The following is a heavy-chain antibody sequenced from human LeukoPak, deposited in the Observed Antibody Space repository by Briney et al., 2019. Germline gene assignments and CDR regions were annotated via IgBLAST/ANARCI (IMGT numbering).Heavy chain of an antibody. Sequence: GGSLRLSCAASGFIFSNYWMLWGRHAPGQGLGWVSRINSDGSSTTYADSVKGRFTISRDNAKNTLYLQMNSLRAEDTAVYYCARGIRGYCSSTSCYPFDPWGQGTLVTVSS. J-gene: IGHJ5*02. CDR2: INSDGSST. CDR3: ARGIRGYCSSTSCYPFDP. V-gene: IGHV3-74*01. D-gene: IGHD2-2*01. CDR1: GFIFSNYW.